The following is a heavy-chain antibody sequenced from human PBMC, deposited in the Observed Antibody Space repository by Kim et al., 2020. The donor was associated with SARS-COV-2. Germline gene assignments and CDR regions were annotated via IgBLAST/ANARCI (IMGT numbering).Heavy chain of an antibody. Sequence: GYGQMFQGRVTMTRNTSTSTAYMERRSLRSEDTAEYYCARGIGVENWFDPWGQGTLVTVSS. CDR3: ARGIGVENWFDP. V-gene: IGHV1-8*01. D-gene: IGHD2-8*01. J-gene: IGHJ5*02.